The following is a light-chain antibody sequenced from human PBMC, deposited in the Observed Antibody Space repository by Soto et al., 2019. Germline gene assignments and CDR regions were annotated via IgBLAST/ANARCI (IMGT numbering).Light chain of an antibody. V-gene: IGLV2-14*01. CDR1: SSDVGDYNY. CDR3: SSYRSTGASYV. Sequence: QSVLTQPASVSGSPGQSITISCSGTSSDVGDYNYVSWYQQHPGKAPKLIIFEVSARPSGVSSRFSGSKSGNTASLTISGLQAGDEADYYCSSYRSTGASYVFGTGTKVTVL. CDR2: EVS. J-gene: IGLJ1*01.